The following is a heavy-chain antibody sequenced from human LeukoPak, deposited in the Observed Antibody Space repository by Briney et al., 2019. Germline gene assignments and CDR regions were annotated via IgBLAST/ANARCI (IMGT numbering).Heavy chain of an antibody. CDR2: INPDGNKK. V-gene: IGHV3-7*01. CDR1: GFTFSSYS. D-gene: IGHD5-18*01. CDR3: ARDLAYSRLDY. J-gene: IGHJ4*02. Sequence: GGSLRLSCAASGFTFSSYSMNWVRQAPGKGLEWVASINPDGNKKYSADSVKGRFTISRDNAENSLYLQMNSLRVEDTAFYYCARDLAYSRLDYWGQGMLVTVSS.